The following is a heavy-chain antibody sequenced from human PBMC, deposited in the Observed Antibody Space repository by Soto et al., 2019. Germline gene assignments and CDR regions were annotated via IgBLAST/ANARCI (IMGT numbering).Heavy chain of an antibody. CDR3: ARDNYGMYV. J-gene: IGHJ6*02. V-gene: IGHV3-30*07. Sequence: QEQLVESGGGVVQPGRSLRLSCAASGFTFSNYAMHWVRQAPGKGLEWVAVILYDAGNTYFADSVKGRFTISRDNSQDTVNLQMNSLRLEDTAVYYCARDNYGMYVWGQGTTVTVSS. CDR1: GFTFSNYA. CDR2: ILYDAGNT.